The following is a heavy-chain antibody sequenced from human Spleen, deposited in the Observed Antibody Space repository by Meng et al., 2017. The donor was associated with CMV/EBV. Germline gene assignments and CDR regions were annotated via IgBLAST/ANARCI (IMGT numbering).Heavy chain of an antibody. V-gene: IGHV1-46*01. CDR3: ARGCTEGGGDCQGAEYFQH. CDR2: INPSGGST. Sequence: ASVQVSCKASGYTFTSYYMHWVRQAPGQGLEWMGIINPSGGSTSYAQKFQGRVTMTRDTSTSTVYMELSSLRSEDTAVYYCARGCTEGGGDCQGAEYFQHWGQGTLVTVSS. J-gene: IGHJ1*01. CDR1: GYTFTSYY. D-gene: IGHD2-21*01.